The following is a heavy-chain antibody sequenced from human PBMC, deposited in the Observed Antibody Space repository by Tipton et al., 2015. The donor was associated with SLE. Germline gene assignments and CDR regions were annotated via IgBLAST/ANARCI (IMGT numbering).Heavy chain of an antibody. CDR2: ITHSGST. D-gene: IGHD3-3*01. CDR3: ARGLLEWSEV. Sequence: TLSLTCAVYGGSFSGYYWSWIRQPPGKGLEWIGEITHSGSTNYNPSLKSRVTISVDTSKNQFSLKLSSVTAADTAVYYCARGLLEWSEVWGQGTTVTVSS. V-gene: IGHV4-34*01. J-gene: IGHJ6*02. CDR1: GGSFSGYY.